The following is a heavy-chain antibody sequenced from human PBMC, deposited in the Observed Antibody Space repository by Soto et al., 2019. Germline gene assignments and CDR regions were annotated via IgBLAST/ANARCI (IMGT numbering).Heavy chain of an antibody. CDR1: GFTFSSYD. V-gene: IGHV3-13*01. Sequence: GGSLRLSCAASGFTFSSYDMHWVRQATGKGLEWVSAIGTAGDTYYPGSVKGRFTISRENAKNSLYLQMNSLRAGDTAVYYCARGGRGVTDDAFDIRGQGTMVTVSS. J-gene: IGHJ3*02. CDR3: ARGGRGVTDDAFDI. CDR2: IGTAGDT. D-gene: IGHD1-20*01.